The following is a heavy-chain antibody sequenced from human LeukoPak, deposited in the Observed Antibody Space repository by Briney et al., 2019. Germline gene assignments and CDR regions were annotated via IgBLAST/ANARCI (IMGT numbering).Heavy chain of an antibody. CDR1: GFTFSDAW. D-gene: IGHD2-15*01. CDR3: SALGYPQYFHH. J-gene: IGHJ4*02. CDR2: IKSKTNGGTT. Sequence: GGSLRLSCAASGFTFSDAWMTWVRQAPGKGLEWVGRIKSKTNGGTTDYAAPVKGRFTISRDDSKNTLYFEMNSLRTEDTAIYYCSALGYPQYFHHWGQGTLVTVSS. V-gene: IGHV3-15*01.